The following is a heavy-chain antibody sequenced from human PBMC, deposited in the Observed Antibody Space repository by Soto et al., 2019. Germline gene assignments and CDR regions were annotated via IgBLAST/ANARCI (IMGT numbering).Heavy chain of an antibody. CDR1: GGSISSYY. D-gene: IGHD2-2*01. J-gene: IGHJ6*02. Sequence: LSLTCTVSGGSISSYYWSWIRQPPGKGLEWIGYIYYSGSTNYNPSLKSRVTISVDTSKNQFSLKLSSVTAADTAVYYCARVLCSSTSCYVRAKTYGMDVWGQGTTVTVSS. V-gene: IGHV4-59*12. CDR2: IYYSGST. CDR3: ARVLCSSTSCYVRAKTYGMDV.